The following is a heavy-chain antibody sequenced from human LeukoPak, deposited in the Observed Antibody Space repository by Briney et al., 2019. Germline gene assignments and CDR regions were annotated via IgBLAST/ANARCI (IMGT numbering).Heavy chain of an antibody. CDR3: ARDGRTGYSSGWYNAFDI. CDR1: GGTFSSYA. CDR2: IIPIFGTA. J-gene: IGHJ3*02. V-gene: IGHV1-69*01. D-gene: IGHD6-19*01. Sequence: EASVKVSCKASGGTFSSYAISWVRQAPGQGLEWMGGIIPIFGTANYAQKFQGRVTITADESTSTAYMELSSLRSEDTAVYYCARDGRTGYSSGWYNAFDIWGQGTMVTVSS.